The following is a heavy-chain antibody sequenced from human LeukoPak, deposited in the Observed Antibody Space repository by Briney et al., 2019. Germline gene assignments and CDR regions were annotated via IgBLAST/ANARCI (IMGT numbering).Heavy chain of an antibody. CDR1: GGSISSSSYY. CDR3: ARLGYYYDSSGYRDY. J-gene: IGHJ4*02. Sequence: SETLSLTCTVSGGSISSSSYYWGWIRQPPGKGLEWIGSIYYSGSTYYNPSLKSRVTISVDTSKNQFSLKLSSATAADTAVYYCARLGYYYDSSGYRDYWGQGTLVTVSS. CDR2: IYYSGST. V-gene: IGHV4-39*01. D-gene: IGHD3-22*01.